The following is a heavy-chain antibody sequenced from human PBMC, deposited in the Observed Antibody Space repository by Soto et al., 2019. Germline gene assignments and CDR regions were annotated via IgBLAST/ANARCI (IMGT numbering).Heavy chain of an antibody. Sequence: EVQLVESGGGLVQPGGSLRLSCAASGFTVSSNYMSWVRQAPGKGLEWVSVIYSGGSTYYADSVKGRFTISRDNSKNTLYLQMTSRRAEDTAVYYCARDGYDSSGYYPEYFQHWGQGTLVTVSS. CDR2: IYSGGST. J-gene: IGHJ1*01. CDR3: ARDGYDSSGYYPEYFQH. V-gene: IGHV3-66*01. CDR1: GFTVSSNY. D-gene: IGHD3-22*01.